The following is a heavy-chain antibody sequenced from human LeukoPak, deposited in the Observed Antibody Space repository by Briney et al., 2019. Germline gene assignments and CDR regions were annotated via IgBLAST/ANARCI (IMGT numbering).Heavy chain of an antibody. CDR1: GFTFSSSW. CDR3: ARDVYRSFDY. Sequence: GGSLRLSCVASGFTFSSSWMNWVRQAPGKGLERVANIKYDGSEEYYVDSVKGRFTISRDNAQNSLYLQMNNLRAEDTAVYYCARDVYRSFDYWGQGTLVTVSS. V-gene: IGHV3-7*01. D-gene: IGHD5/OR15-5a*01. J-gene: IGHJ4*02. CDR2: IKYDGSEE.